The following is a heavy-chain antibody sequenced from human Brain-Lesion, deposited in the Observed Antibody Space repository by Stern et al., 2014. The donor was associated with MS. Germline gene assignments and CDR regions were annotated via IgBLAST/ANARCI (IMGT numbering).Heavy chain of an antibody. V-gene: IGHV4-4*02. Sequence: QVQLVESGPGLVKPSGTLSLTCAVSGGSISSGNWWSWFRQSPGKRLEWIGEMYHSGITNYNPSLESRVSISIDKSKNQFSLKVYSLTAADTAVYYCASNRGSGSFFDSWGQGSLVTVSS. CDR1: GGSISSGNW. D-gene: IGHD1-26*01. CDR3: ASNRGSGSFFDS. CDR2: MYHSGIT. J-gene: IGHJ4*02.